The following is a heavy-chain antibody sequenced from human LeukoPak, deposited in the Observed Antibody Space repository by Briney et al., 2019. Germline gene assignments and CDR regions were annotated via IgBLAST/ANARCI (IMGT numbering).Heavy chain of an antibody. CDR3: ARGAVTARSFDY. D-gene: IGHD2-21*02. V-gene: IGHV3-30*03. J-gene: IGHJ4*02. CDR1: GFTFSNYG. CDR2: ISYDGSNK. Sequence: PGRSLRLSCAASGFTFSNYGMHWVRQAPGKGLEWVAVISYDGSNKYYADSVKGRFTISRDDSKNTLYLHMNSLRAEDTAVYYCARGAVTARSFDYWGQGTLVTVSS.